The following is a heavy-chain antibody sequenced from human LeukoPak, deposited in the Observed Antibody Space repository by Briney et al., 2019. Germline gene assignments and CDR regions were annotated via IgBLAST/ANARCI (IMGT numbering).Heavy chain of an antibody. CDR3: AKGSAAGIRNWFDP. D-gene: IGHD6-13*01. CDR2: ISWNSGSI. V-gene: IGHV3-9*01. J-gene: IGHJ5*02. CDR1: GFTFDDYA. Sequence: GRSLRLSCAASGFTFDDYAMHWVRQAPGKGLEWVSGISWNSGSIGYADSVKGRFTISRDNAKNSLYLQMNSLRAEDTALYYCAKGSAAGIRNWFDPWGQGTLVTVSS.